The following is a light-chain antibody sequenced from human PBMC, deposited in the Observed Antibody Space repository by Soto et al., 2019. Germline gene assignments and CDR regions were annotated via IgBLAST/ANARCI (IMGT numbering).Light chain of an antibody. J-gene: IGKJ2*01. V-gene: IGKV1-33*01. CDR2: LAS. Sequence: DILMTQSPSSLSASVGDRVTITCQASEDISNYLNWYQQKPGKAPKLLIYLASNLETRVPSRFSRSESGTHLNLHISRLQPADMATYYSQHYDNPPYTFGQGTQLQIK. CDR1: EDISNY. CDR3: QHYDNPPYT.